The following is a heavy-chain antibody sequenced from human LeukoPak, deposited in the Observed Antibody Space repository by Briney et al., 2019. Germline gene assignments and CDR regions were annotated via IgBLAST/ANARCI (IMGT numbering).Heavy chain of an antibody. J-gene: IGHJ4*02. Sequence: GGTLRLSCAASGFTFSSYAMHWVRQAPGKGLEWVAVISYDGSNKYYADSVKGRFTISRDNSKNTLYLQMNSLRAEDTAVYYCARDGYSTILTYYFDYWGQGTLVTVSS. V-gene: IGHV3-30*04. CDR1: GFTFSSYA. D-gene: IGHD6-13*01. CDR3: ARDGYSTILTYYFDY. CDR2: ISYDGSNK.